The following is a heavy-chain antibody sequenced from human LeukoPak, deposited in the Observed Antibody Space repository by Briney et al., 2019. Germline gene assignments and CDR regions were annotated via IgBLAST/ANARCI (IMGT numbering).Heavy chain of an antibody. Sequence: GGSLRLSCAASGFTFSSYWMSWVRQAPGKGLEWVANIKQDGSEKYYVDSVKGRFTISRDNAKNSLYVQMNSLRAEDTALYYCARDIVVVTAISPYYYYYGMDVWGQGTTVTVSS. V-gene: IGHV3-7*01. CDR1: GFTFSSYW. CDR3: ARDIVVVTAISPYYYYYGMDV. J-gene: IGHJ6*02. CDR2: IKQDGSEK. D-gene: IGHD2-21*02.